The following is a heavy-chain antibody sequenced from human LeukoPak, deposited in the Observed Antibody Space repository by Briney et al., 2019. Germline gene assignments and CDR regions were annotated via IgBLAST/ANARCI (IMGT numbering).Heavy chain of an antibody. J-gene: IGHJ6*03. CDR1: GGSIRNYY. V-gene: IGHV4-59*08. Sequence: SETLSLTCTVSGGSIRNYYCSWIRQPPGKGLEWVGYIYYSGSTSYNPSLKSRLTISVDTSKNQFSLKLSSVTAADTAVYYCARHVTMVRGGHYYYYMDVWGKGTTVTVSS. D-gene: IGHD3-10*01. CDR3: ARHVTMVRGGHYYYYMDV. CDR2: IYYSGST.